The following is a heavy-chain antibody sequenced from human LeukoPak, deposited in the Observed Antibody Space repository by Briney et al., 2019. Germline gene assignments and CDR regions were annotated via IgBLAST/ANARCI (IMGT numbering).Heavy chain of an antibody. J-gene: IGHJ5*02. Sequence: SQTLSLTCALSGDSVSSNSAAWNWIRQSPSRGLEWLGRTYYRSKWYNDYAVSVKSRITINPDTSKNQFSLKLSSVTATDTAVYYCARHLHGLSAMGAPGWFDPWGQGTLVTVSS. CDR2: TYYRSKWYN. V-gene: IGHV6-1*01. CDR3: ARHLHGLSAMGAPGWFDP. D-gene: IGHD5-18*01. CDR1: GDSVSSNSAA.